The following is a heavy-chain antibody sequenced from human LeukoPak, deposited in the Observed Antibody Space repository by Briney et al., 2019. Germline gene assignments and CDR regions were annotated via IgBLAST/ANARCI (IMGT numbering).Heavy chain of an antibody. CDR2: INSDESST. J-gene: IGHJ4*02. Sequence: GGSLRLSCAASGFTFSNYLMHWVRQAPGKGLVWVSHINSDESSTSYADSVKGRFTISRDNAKNTLYLQMNSLRAEDTAVYYCARARTTVLRYFNHWGQGTLVIVSS. V-gene: IGHV3-74*01. CDR1: GFTFSNYL. CDR3: ARARTTVLRYFNH. D-gene: IGHD4-23*01.